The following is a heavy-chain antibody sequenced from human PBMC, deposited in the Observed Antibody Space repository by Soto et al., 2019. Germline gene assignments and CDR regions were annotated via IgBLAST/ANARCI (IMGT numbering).Heavy chain of an antibody. J-gene: IGHJ6*02. CDR1: GYTFTGYY. V-gene: IGHV1-2*02. D-gene: IGHD2-15*01. CDR2: INPNSGGT. CDR3: ARGIPLHYFVVVVAAAQYYYYGMDV. Sequence: ASVKVSCKASGYTFTGYYMHLVRQAPGQGLEWMGWINPNSGGTNYAQKFQGRVTMTRDTSISTAYMELSRLRSDDTAVYYCARGIPLHYFVVVVAAAQYYYYGMDVWGQGTTVTVSS.